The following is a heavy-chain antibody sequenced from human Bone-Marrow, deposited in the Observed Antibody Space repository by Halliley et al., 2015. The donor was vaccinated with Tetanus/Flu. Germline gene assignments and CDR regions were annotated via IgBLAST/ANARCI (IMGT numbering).Heavy chain of an antibody. V-gene: IGHV2-70*01. CDR3: ARMTGGFGPYGDSHFDY. D-gene: IGHD4-17*01. J-gene: IGHJ4*02. Sequence: IDSDDDKYYNTSLKARLTISQDTSKNQVVLTLTNMDPVDTATYYCARMTGGFGPYGDSHFDYWGQGTLVTVSS. CDR2: IDSDDDK.